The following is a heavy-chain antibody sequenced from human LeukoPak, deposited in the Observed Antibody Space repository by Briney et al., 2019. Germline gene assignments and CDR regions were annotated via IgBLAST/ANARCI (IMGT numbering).Heavy chain of an antibody. CDR2: TYHSGST. J-gene: IGHJ3*02. D-gene: IGHD3-16*02. CDR1: GYSINSGYY. Sequence: SETLSLTCTVSGYSINSGYYWGWIRQPPGKGLEWIGSTYHSGSTYYNPSLKSRATISVDTSKNQFSLKLSSVTAADTAVYYCARGPHDYVWGSYRLDAFDIWGQGTMVTVSS. V-gene: IGHV4-38-2*02. CDR3: ARGPHDYVWGSYRLDAFDI.